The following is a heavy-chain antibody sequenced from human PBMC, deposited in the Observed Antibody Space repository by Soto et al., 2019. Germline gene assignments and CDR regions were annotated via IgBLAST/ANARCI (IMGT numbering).Heavy chain of an antibody. CDR2: ISAYNGNT. Sequence: ASVKVSCKASGYTFTSYGISWVRQAPGQGLEWMGWISAYNGNTNYAQKLQGRVTMTTDTSTSTAYMELRSLRSDDTAVYYCARDRIFEYSSSSRPRDGMDVWGQGTTVTVSS. CDR1: GYTFTSYG. V-gene: IGHV1-18*01. CDR3: ARDRIFEYSSSSRPRDGMDV. D-gene: IGHD6-6*01. J-gene: IGHJ6*02.